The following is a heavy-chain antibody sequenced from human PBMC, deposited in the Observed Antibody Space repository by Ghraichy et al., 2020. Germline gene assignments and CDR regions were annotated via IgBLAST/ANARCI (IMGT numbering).Heavy chain of an antibody. CDR2: ISYDGSNK. V-gene: IGHV3-30-3*01. Sequence: GGSLRLTCAASGFTFSSYAMHWVRQAPGKGLEWVAVISYDGSNKYYADSVKGRFTISRDNSKNTLYLQMNSLRAEDTAVYYCARGSRDYGDYGFDYWGQGTLVTVSS. CDR3: ARGSRDYGDYGFDY. J-gene: IGHJ4*02. CDR1: GFTFSSYA. D-gene: IGHD4-17*01.